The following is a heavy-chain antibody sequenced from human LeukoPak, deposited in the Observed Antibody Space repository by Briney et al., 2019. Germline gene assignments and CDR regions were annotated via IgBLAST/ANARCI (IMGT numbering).Heavy chain of an antibody. J-gene: IGHJ5*02. CDR1: GYTFTAYY. CDR2: MVPSSGVS. D-gene: IGHD2-2*01. V-gene: IGHV1-2*02. CDR3: ARGPAATYNWFDP. Sequence: ASVKVSCKASGYTFTAYYVHWVRQAPGQGLEWMGYMVPSSGVSHYSQKFQDRVTMTRDTSTSTAYLELSGLTSDDTAVYYCARGPAATYNWFDPWGQGTLVTVSS.